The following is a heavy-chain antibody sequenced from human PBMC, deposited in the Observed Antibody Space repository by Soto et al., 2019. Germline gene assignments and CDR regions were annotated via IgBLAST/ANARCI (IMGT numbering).Heavy chain of an antibody. CDR2: INPKSGAT. V-gene: IGHV1-2*02. J-gene: IGHJ6*02. CDR3: TRGGMPYSSWNYYFNGMDN. CDR1: GYTFTDYY. Sequence: QAQVEQSGAEVKKPGASVKVSCKYSGYTFTDYYMHWVRQAPGQGLEWMGWINPKSGATNYAQKFRGRVSITRDTSTSNVYMELTKLTSDDTAVYYCTRGGMPYSSWNYYFNGMDNLGQGTTVTVAS. D-gene: IGHD6-19*01.